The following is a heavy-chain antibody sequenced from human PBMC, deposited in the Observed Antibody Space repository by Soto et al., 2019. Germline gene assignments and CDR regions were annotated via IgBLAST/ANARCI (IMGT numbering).Heavy chain of an antibody. Sequence: PGGSLRLSCVASGFAFSPHAMTCVRQAPGKGLEWVSTISGSDGSTYYADSVKGRFTISRDNSKNTLYLQMNSLRAEDTAVYYCAKDPTPDYGDAQLDYWGQGTLVTVSS. CDR2: ISGSDGST. CDR3: AKDPTPDYGDAQLDY. V-gene: IGHV3-23*01. CDR1: GFAFSPHA. D-gene: IGHD4-17*01. J-gene: IGHJ4*02.